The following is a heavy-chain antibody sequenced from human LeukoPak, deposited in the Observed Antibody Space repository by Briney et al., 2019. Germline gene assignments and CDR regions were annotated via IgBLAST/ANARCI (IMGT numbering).Heavy chain of an antibody. D-gene: IGHD4/OR15-4a*01. V-gene: IGHV1-69*06. CDR1: GGTFSSYA. J-gene: IGHJ5*02. CDR3: ARGDYAHNWFDP. Sequence: GASVKVSCKASGGTFSSYAISWVRQAPGQGLEWMGGIIPIFGTANYAQKFQGRVTITADKSTSTAYMELSSLRSEDTAVYYCARGDYAHNWFDPWGQGTLVTVSS. CDR2: IIPIFGTA.